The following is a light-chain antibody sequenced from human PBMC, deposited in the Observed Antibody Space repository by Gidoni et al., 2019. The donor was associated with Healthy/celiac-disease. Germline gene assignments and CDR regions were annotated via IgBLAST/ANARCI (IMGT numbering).Light chain of an antibody. V-gene: IGLV2-14*01. CDR3: SSYTSSSTWV. Sequence: QSDLTQPASVSGSPGQSITISCTGTSSDVGGYNYVSWYQQHPGKAPKLMIYEVSHLPSGVSNRFSGSKSGNTASLTISGLQAEDEADYYCSSYTSSSTWVFGGGTKLTVL. CDR2: EVS. J-gene: IGLJ3*02. CDR1: SSDVGGYNY.